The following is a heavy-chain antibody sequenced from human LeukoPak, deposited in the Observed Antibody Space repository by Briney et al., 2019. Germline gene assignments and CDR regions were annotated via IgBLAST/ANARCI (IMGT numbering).Heavy chain of an antibody. Sequence: SETLSPTCAVYGGSFSGYYWGWIRQPPGKGLEWIGEINESGSTNYNPSLKSRVTISVDTSRNQFSLKLSSVTATDTAVYYCARVGGAVTAGYWGQRTPRTASS. CDR3: ARVGGAVTAGY. CDR1: GGSFSGYY. J-gene: IGHJ4*01. CDR2: INESGST. V-gene: IGHV4-34*01. D-gene: IGHD2-15*01.